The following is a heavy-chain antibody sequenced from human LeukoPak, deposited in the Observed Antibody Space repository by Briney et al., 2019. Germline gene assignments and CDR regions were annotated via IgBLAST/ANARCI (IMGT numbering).Heavy chain of an antibody. V-gene: IGHV3-53*01. Sequence: GGSLSLPCAASGFSVRTTYMSWVRQAPGKGLEWVSVLYTGGGTDHADSVKGRFTISRDNSKNTLSLQMNSLRVEDTAIYYCTRSGYRHPYHFDSWGQGTLVIVSS. J-gene: IGHJ4*02. CDR2: LYTGGGT. D-gene: IGHD3-22*01. CDR3: TRSGYRHPYHFDS. CDR1: GFSVRTTY.